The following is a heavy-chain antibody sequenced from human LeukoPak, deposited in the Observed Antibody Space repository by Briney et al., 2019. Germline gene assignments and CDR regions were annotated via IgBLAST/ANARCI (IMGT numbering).Heavy chain of an antibody. CDR2: ISWNSGSI. J-gene: IGHJ3*02. Sequence: PGRSLRLSCAASGFTFDDYAMHWVRQAPGKGLEWVSGISWNSGSIGYADSVKDRFTISRDNAKNSLYLQMNSLGAEDTALYYCAKIPDYDGSGDIWGQGTMVTVSS. CDR3: AKIPDYDGSGDI. D-gene: IGHD3-22*01. CDR1: GFTFDDYA. V-gene: IGHV3-9*01.